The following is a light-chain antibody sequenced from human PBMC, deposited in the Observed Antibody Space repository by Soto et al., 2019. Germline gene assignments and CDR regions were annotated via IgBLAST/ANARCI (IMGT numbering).Light chain of an antibody. CDR3: QTWVTGIQV. Sequence: QPVLTQSPSASASLGASVKLTCTLSSGHSSYAIAWHQQQPGKGPRYLMKLNSDGSHSKGDGIPDRFSGSSSGAERYLTISSLQSEDEADYYCQTWVTGIQVFGGGTKVTVL. V-gene: IGLV4-69*01. CDR1: SGHSSYA. CDR2: LNSDGSH. J-gene: IGLJ2*01.